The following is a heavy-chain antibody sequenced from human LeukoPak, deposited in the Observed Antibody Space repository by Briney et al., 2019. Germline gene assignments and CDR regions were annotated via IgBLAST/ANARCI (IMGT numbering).Heavy chain of an antibody. Sequence: PGGSLRLSCAASGFTSSSYWMSWVRQAPGKGLEWVANIKQDGSEKYYVDSVKGRFTISRDNAKNSLYLQMNSLRAEDTAVYYCARARASGRSGFDYWGQGTLVTVSS. CDR1: GFTSSSYW. V-gene: IGHV3-7*03. CDR2: IKQDGSEK. J-gene: IGHJ4*02. D-gene: IGHD2-15*01. CDR3: ARARASGRSGFDY.